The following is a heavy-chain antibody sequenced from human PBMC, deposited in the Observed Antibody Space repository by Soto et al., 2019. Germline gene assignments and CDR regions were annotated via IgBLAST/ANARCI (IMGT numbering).Heavy chain of an antibody. CDR3: ARFMTSYFDY. Sequence: QVQLQESGPGLVKPSQTLSLTCTVSGYSISSGGYYWSWIRQHPGKGLEWIAYIYNSGSTYYNQSLKSRVTISVDTSKNQFSLKLSSVTAADTAVYYCARFMTSYFDYWGQGTLVTVSS. D-gene: IGHD3-16*01. CDR1: GYSISSGGYY. CDR2: IYNSGST. V-gene: IGHV4-31*03. J-gene: IGHJ4*02.